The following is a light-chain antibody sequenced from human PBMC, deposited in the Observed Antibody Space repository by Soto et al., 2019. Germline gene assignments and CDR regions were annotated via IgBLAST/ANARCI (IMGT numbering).Light chain of an antibody. CDR3: ASYTSSSTSVI. CDR2: EVS. J-gene: IGLJ2*01. V-gene: IGLV2-14*01. Sequence: QSVLTQPASVSGSPGQSITISCTGTSSDVGGYKYVSWYQQHPDKAPKLIIFEVSNRPPGISSRFSGSKSGNTASLTISGLQAEDEADYYCASYTSSSTSVIFGRGTKVTVL. CDR1: SSDVGGYKY.